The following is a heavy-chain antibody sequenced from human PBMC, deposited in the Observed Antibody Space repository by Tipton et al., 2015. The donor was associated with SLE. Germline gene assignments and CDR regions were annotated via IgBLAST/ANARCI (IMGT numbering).Heavy chain of an antibody. Sequence: SLRLSCAASGFTFSSYSMNWVRQAPGKGLEWVSSISSSSSYIYYADSVKGRFTISRDNAKNSLYLQMNSLRAEDTAVYYCARDRGSGSPQDYWGQGTLVTVSS. CDR2: ISSSSSYI. D-gene: IGHD3-10*01. CDR1: GFTFSSYS. J-gene: IGHJ4*02. CDR3: ARDRGSGSPQDY. V-gene: IGHV3-21*03.